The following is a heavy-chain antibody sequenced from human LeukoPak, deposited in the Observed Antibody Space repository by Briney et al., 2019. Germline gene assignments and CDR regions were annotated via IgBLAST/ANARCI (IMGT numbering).Heavy chain of an antibody. CDR2: ISNGGSTYYVSSNGGST. V-gene: IGHV3-64D*06. J-gene: IGHJ4*02. CDR3: VAYYYDSSGYYDFDY. D-gene: IGHD3-22*01. Sequence: GGSLRLSCSASGFTFSSYDMHWVRQAPGKGLEYVSSISNGGSTYYVSSNGGSTYYADSVKGRFTISRDNSKNTLYLQMSSLRGEDTAVYYCVAYYYDSSGYYDFDYWGQGTLVTVSS. CDR1: GFTFSSYD.